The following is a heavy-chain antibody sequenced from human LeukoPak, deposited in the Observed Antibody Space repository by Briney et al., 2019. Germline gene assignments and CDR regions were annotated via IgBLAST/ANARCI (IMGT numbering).Heavy chain of an antibody. CDR1: GFNFRDFA. D-gene: IGHD1-26*01. Sequence: HPGGSLRLSCSASGFNFRDFAMHWVRQAPGKGLKYVSEISPNGGTTYSAASLKGRFTISRDNSKNTLYLQMSSLRTEDTALYYCVKDPGGTDGHWGQGTLVTVSS. CDR2: ISPNGGTT. J-gene: IGHJ1*01. CDR3: VKDPGGTDGH. V-gene: IGHV3-64D*09.